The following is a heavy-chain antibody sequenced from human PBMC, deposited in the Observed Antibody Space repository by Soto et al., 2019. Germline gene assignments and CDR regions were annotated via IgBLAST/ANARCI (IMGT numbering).Heavy chain of an antibody. D-gene: IGHD2-8*01. Sequence: ASVKVSCKAPGYTFTSYDISWVRQATGQGLEWMGRMNPNSGNTGYVQKFQGRVIMTRNTSISTAYMELSSLRSEDTAVYYCARSGCCTNGVPYYYGMDVWGQGTTVTVSS. CDR3: ARSGCCTNGVPYYYGMDV. J-gene: IGHJ6*02. CDR2: MNPNSGNT. V-gene: IGHV1-8*01. CDR1: GYTFTSYD.